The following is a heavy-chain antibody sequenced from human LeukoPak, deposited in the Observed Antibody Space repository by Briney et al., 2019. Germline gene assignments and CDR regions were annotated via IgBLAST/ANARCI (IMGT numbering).Heavy chain of an antibody. CDR2: ISSNGGST. D-gene: IGHD4-11*01. CDR3: ARAFMTTVTTDYYYYYYMDV. V-gene: IGHV3-64*01. CDR1: GLTFSSYA. Sequence: GGSLRLSCAASGLTFSSYAMHWVRQAPGKGLEYVSAISSNGGSTYYANSVKGRFTISRDNSKNTLYLQMGSLRAEDMAVYYCARAFMTTVTTDYYYYYYMDVWGKGTTVTVSS. J-gene: IGHJ6*03.